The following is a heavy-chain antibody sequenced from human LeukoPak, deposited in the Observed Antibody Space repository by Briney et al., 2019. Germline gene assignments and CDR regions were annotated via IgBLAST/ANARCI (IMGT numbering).Heavy chain of an antibody. D-gene: IGHD2-2*01. CDR2: INPSGGST. J-gene: IGHJ4*02. CDR1: GYTFTSYY. Sequence: ASVKVSCKASGYTFTSYYMHWVRQAPGQGLEWMGIINPSGGSTSYAQKFQGRVTMTRDTSTSTVYMELSSLRSEDTAMYYCARVDRYCSSTSCSTFYFDYWGQGTLVTVSS. CDR3: ARVDRYCSSTSCSTFYFDY. V-gene: IGHV1-46*01.